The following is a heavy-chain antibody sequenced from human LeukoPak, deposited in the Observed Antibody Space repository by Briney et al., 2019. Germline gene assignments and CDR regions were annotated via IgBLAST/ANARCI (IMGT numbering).Heavy chain of an antibody. V-gene: IGHV4-30-4*01. CDR1: GGSISSDDYY. J-gene: IGHJ4*02. CDR3: ARDRKYGSETLRRLDY. CDR2: ISYSGNA. D-gene: IGHD3-10*01. Sequence: SETLSLTCTVSGGSISSDDYYWSWIRQPPGKGLGWIGYISYSGNAYYNPSLKSRVTISVDTSKNQFSLKLSSVTVADSAVYYCARDRKYGSETLRRLDYWGQGTLATVSS.